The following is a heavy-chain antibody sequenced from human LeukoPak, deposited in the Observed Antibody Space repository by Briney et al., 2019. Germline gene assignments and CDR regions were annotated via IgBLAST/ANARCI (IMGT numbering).Heavy chain of an antibody. CDR2: IYYSGNT. D-gene: IGHD1-26*01. CDR1: GVSISSSNSY. Sequence: PSETLSLTCTVSGVSISSSNSYWGWIRQPPGKGLEWIGSIYYSGNTYYNPSLKSRVTISVDTSKNQFSLNLRSMTAADTAVYYCARVGSGSYFGYWGQGTLVTVSS. CDR3: ARVGSGSYFGY. J-gene: IGHJ4*02. V-gene: IGHV4-39*07.